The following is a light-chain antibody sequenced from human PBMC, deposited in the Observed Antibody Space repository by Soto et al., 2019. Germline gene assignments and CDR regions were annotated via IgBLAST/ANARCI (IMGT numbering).Light chain of an antibody. J-gene: IGKJ5*01. CDR2: SAS. CDR3: LQSYLMPLT. CDR1: QIINRY. V-gene: IGKV1-39*01. Sequence: DIPMTQSPTSLSASVGDRVTITCRASQIINRYLSWYQHRPGKAPNLLIHSASTLHGGVPLRFSGAGSGTEFTLTINNLQPEDFATYYCLQSYLMPLTFGQGTRLEI.